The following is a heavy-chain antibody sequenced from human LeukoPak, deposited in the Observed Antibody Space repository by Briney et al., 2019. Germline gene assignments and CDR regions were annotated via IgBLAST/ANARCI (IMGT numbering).Heavy chain of an antibody. CDR1: GGSISSSSYY. CDR2: IYYSGST. CDR3: ARQYSDILTGYHRGELYWYFDL. J-gene: IGHJ2*01. V-gene: IGHV4-39*07. D-gene: IGHD3-9*01. Sequence: SETLSLTCTVSGGSISSSSYYWGWIRQPPGKGLEWIGSIYYSGSTYYNPSLKSRVTISVDTSKNQFSLKLSSVTAADTAVYYCARQYSDILTGYHRGELYWYFDLWGRGTLVTVSS.